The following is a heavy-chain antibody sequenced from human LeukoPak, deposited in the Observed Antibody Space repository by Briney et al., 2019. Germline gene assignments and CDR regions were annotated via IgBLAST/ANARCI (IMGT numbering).Heavy chain of an antibody. J-gene: IGHJ4*02. CDR3: ARDKVRPVITVTTMVCDY. CDR2: IPYDGSNK. Sequence: GRSLRLSCAASGFTFSSYAMHWVRQAPGKGLEWVAVIPYDGSNKYYADSVKGRFTISRDNSKNTLYLQMNSLRAEDTAVYYCARDKVRPVITVTTMVCDYWGQGTLVTVSS. CDR1: GFTFSSYA. V-gene: IGHV3-30*04. D-gene: IGHD4-17*01.